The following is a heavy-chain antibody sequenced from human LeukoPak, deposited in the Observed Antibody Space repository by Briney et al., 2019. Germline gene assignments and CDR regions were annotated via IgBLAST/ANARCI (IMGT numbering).Heavy chain of an antibody. CDR3: ARTTEGGYTYGYFYYYYMDV. CDR1: GGSLSRSNW. V-gene: IGHV4-4*02. D-gene: IGHD5-18*01. J-gene: IGHJ6*03. CDR2: IYHSGRT. Sequence: SETLSLTCAVSGGSLSRSNWWSWVRQPPGKGLEWSGEIYHSGRTKYNPSLKSRGTISVDKSKNQFSLKLSSVTAADTAVYYCARTTEGGYTYGYFYYYYMDVWGKGTTVTISS.